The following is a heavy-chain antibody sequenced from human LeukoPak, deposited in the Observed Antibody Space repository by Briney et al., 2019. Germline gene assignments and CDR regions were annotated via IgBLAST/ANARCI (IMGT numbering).Heavy chain of an antibody. Sequence: SETLSLTCTVSGGSISSYYWSWIRQPPGKGLAWIGYIYYSGSTNYNPSLKSRVTISVDTSKNQFSLKLSSVTAADTAVYYCAREAYCSSTSCWGGFSSSVYYYYYYMDVWGKGTTVTVSS. V-gene: IGHV4-59*01. CDR2: IYYSGST. CDR3: AREAYCSSTSCWGGFSSSVYYYYYYMDV. J-gene: IGHJ6*03. D-gene: IGHD2-2*01. CDR1: GGSISSYY.